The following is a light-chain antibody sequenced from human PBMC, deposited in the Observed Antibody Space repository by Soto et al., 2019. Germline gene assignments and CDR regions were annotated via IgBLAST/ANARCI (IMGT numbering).Light chain of an antibody. Sequence: QSALTQPASVSGSPGQSITISCTGTSSDVGCYNYVSWYQQHPGKAPKPMIYDVSNRPQGVSNRFSGSKSGNTGSLTISGLQAEDEADYYCSSYTSSSTLVVFGGGTKLTVL. J-gene: IGLJ2*01. CDR1: SSDVGCYNY. V-gene: IGLV2-14*01. CDR3: SSYTSSSTLVV. CDR2: DVS.